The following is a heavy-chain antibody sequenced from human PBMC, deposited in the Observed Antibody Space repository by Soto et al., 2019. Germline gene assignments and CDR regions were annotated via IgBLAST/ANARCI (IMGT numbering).Heavy chain of an antibody. CDR2: ISSSSTYI. D-gene: IGHD3-10*01. CDR1: AFTFSSYR. CDR3: ARIGGSGTWDIDY. V-gene: IGHV3-21*01. Sequence: EVQLVESGGGLVKPGGSLRLSCAASAFTFSSYRMTWVRQAPGQGLEWVSSISSSSTYIYYADSVKGRFTISRDNAKNSLYLQMNSLRAEDTAVYYCARIGGSGTWDIDYWGQGTLVTVSS. J-gene: IGHJ4*02.